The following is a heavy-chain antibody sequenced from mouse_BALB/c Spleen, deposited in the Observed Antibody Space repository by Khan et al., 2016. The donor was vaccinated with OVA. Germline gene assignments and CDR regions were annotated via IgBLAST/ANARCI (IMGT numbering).Heavy chain of an antibody. CDR1: GYTFTSYW. CDR2: IAPGSGSS. V-gene: IGHV1S41*01. J-gene: IGHJ4*01. D-gene: IGHD1-1*01. CDR3: ARENYGGRRCYAMDY. Sequence: DLVKPGASVKLSCKVSGYTFTSYWINWIKQRPGQGLEWIGRIAPGSGSSSYNEMFKGKATLTLDSTSSTAYILLSSLPSEDSAVYFCARENYGGRRCYAMDYWGQGTSVTVSS.